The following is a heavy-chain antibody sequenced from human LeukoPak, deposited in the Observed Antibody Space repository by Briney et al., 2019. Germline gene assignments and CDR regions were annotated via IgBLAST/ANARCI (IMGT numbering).Heavy chain of an antibody. CDR3: ARDYGVYYDSSGPGY. Sequence: VKVSCKASGYTFTSYAMHWVRQAPGQRLEWMGWINAGNGNTKYSQKFQGRVTITRDTSASTAYMELSSLRSEDTAVYYCARDYGVYYDSSGPGYWGQGTLVTVSS. V-gene: IGHV1-3*01. CDR2: INAGNGNT. J-gene: IGHJ4*02. CDR1: GYTFTSYA. D-gene: IGHD3-22*01.